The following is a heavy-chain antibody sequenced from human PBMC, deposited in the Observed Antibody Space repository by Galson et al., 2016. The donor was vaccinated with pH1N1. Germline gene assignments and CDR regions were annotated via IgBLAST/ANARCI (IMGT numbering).Heavy chain of an antibody. CDR3: ARQYDFSDYLGNAFDI. D-gene: IGHD4-11*01. J-gene: IGHJ3*02. CDR2: IYLGGCLI. CDR1: GYRFSNSW. V-gene: IGHV5-51*01. Sequence: SGAEVKKPGESLKISCEGSGYRFSNSWIGWVRQMPGKGLEWMGIIYLGGCLIRSKPSFQGQVTISSDKSISTAYLQWTSLRASDTAMYYCARQYDFSDYLGNAFDIWGQATVVIVSS.